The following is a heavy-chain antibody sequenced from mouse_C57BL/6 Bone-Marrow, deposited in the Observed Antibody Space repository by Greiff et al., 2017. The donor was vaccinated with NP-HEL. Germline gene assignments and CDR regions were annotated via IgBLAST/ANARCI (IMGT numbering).Heavy chain of an antibody. D-gene: IGHD2-3*01. Sequence: QVQLQQSGAELVKPGASVKLSCKASGYTFTSYWMQWVKQRPGQGLEWIGEIDPSDSYTNYNQKFKGKATLTVDTSSSTAYMQLSSLTSDDSAVYYCARDGYYPYYFDYWGQGTTLTVSS. J-gene: IGHJ2*01. CDR3: ARDGYYPYYFDY. CDR2: IDPSDSYT. V-gene: IGHV1-50*01. CDR1: GYTFTSYW.